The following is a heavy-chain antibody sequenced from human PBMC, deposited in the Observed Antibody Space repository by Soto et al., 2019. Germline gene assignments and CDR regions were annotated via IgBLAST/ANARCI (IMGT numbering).Heavy chain of an antibody. CDR1: GFTFSSYG. Sequence: QVQLVESGGGVVQPGRSLRLSCAASGFTFSSYGMHWVRQAPGKGLEWVAVISYDGSNKYYADSVKGRFTISRDNAKNTLYLQMNRMRAEDTAVYYCAKDSCSSTSCYLHYYYGMDVWGQGTTVTVSS. D-gene: IGHD2-2*01. V-gene: IGHV3-30*18. J-gene: IGHJ6*02. CDR3: AKDSCSSTSCYLHYYYGMDV. CDR2: ISYDGSNK.